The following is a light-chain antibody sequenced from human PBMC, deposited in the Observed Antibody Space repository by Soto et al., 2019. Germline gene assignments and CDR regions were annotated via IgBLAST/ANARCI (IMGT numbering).Light chain of an antibody. Sequence: QSVLTQPPSVSAAPGQKVTISCSGSSSNIGNNYVSWYQQLPGTAPKLLIYDNNKRPSGIPDRFSGSKSGTSATLGITGLQTGDEADYYYGTWDSSLSAGGVFGGGTKVTDL. J-gene: IGLJ2*01. CDR1: SSNIGNNY. CDR2: DNN. V-gene: IGLV1-51*01. CDR3: GTWDSSLSAGGV.